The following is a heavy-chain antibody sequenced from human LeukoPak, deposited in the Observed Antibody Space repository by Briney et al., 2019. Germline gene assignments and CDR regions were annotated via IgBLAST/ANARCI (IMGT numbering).Heavy chain of an antibody. D-gene: IGHD1-26*01. J-gene: IGHJ4*02. CDR2: ISSSGTTI. V-gene: IGHV3-11*01. CDR1: GFTFSDYY. CDR3: ARRRDSGSLQHFDY. Sequence: GGSLRLSCAASGFTFSDYYISWIRQAPGKGLEWVSYISSSGTTIYYADSVKGRFTISRDNAKNSLYLQMSSLRAEDTAVYYCARRRDSGSLQHFDYWGQGTLVTVSS.